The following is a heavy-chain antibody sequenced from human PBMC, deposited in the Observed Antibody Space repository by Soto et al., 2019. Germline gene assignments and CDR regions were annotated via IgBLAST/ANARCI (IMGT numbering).Heavy chain of an antibody. J-gene: IGHJ4*02. CDR2: ISCYNGDT. V-gene: IGHV1-18*01. Sequence: ASVKVSCKASGYTFTDNGITWVRQAPGQGLEWMGWISCYNGDTKYAQKLQGRVTMTTDTSTSTAFMELRDLRADDTAVYFCARASTSGNYWHFYWGQGTLVTVSS. CDR3: ARASTSGNYWHFY. CDR1: GYTFTDNG. D-gene: IGHD3-10*01.